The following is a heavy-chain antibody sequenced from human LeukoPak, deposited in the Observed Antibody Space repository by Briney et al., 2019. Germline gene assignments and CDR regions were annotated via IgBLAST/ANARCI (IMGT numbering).Heavy chain of an antibody. V-gene: IGHV3-74*01. CDR2: INSDGSRT. Sequence: TGGSLRLSCAASGFTSNSYWMHWVRQVPGKGLVWVSRINSDGSRTSYGDSVKGRFTISRDNAKSTLYLQMNSLRADDTAVYFCARGAESDYWGQGTLVTVSS. J-gene: IGHJ4*02. CDR3: ARGAESDY. CDR1: GFTSNSYW.